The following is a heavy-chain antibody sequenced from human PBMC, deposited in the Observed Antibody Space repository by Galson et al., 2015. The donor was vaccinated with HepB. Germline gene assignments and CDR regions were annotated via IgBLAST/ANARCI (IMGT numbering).Heavy chain of an antibody. V-gene: IGHV3-23*01. Sequence: SLRLSCAASGFTFSSYAMSWVRQAPGKGLEWVSAISDSGGSTYYADSVKGRFTISRDNSKNTLYLQMNSLRAEDTAVYYCAKDADVLRYFDWSRPYGMDVWGQGTTVTVSS. CDR1: GFTFSSYA. D-gene: IGHD3-9*01. CDR2: ISDSGGST. CDR3: AKDADVLRYFDWSRPYGMDV. J-gene: IGHJ6*02.